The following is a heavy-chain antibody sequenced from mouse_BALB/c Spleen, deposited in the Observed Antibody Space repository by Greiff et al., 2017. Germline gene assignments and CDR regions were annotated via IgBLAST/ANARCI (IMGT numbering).Heavy chain of an antibody. CDR2: ISSGGSYT. D-gene: IGHD2-1*01. J-gene: IGHJ4*01. Sequence: EVQVVESGGGLVKPGGSLKLSCAASGFTFSSYTMSWVRQTPEKRLEWVATISSGGSYTYYPDSVKGRFTISRDNAKNTLYLQMSSLKSEDTAMYYCTRKELPYAMDYWGQGTSVTVSS. CDR3: TRKELPYAMDY. CDR1: GFTFSSYT. V-gene: IGHV5-6-4*01.